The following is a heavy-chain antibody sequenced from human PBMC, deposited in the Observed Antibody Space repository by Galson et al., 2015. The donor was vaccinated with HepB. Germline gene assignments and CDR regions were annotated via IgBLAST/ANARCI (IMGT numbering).Heavy chain of an antibody. D-gene: IGHD2-8*01. Sequence: QSGAEVKRPGASVKVSCKASGYTFTSYGISWVRQAPGQGLEWMGWISVYNGNTNFAQKVQDRVTLTTDTSTSTVFMELRSLRSDDTAVYYCARGRYSTSPPDSWGQGTLVTVSS. J-gene: IGHJ5*01. V-gene: IGHV1-18*01. CDR2: ISVYNGNT. CDR3: ARGRYSTSPPDS. CDR1: GYTFTSYG.